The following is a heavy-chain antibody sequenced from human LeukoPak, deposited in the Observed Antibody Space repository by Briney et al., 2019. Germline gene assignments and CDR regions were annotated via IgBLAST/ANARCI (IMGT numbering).Heavy chain of an antibody. CDR2: IKEDGSEK. J-gene: IGHJ6*03. CDR3: AKGVVANGWIMDV. CDR1: ELTLSSNY. V-gene: IGHV3-7*01. D-gene: IGHD5-12*01. Sequence: GGSLRLSCAASELTLSSNYMSWIRQAPGKGLEWVASIKEDGSEKYYVDSVKGRFTISRDNAKNSLYLQMNSLRAEDTAVFYCAKGVVANGWIMDVWGKGTTVSVFS.